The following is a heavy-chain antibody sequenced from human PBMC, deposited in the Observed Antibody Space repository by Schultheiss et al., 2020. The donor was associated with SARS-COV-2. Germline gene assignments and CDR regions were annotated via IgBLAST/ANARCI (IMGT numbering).Heavy chain of an antibody. Sequence: GSLRLSCTVSGGSISSYYWSWIRQPAGKGLEWIGRIYTSGSTNYNPSLKSRVTMSVDTSKNQFSLKLSSVTAADTAVYYCARARTIDSSGYLWEREFDYWGQGTLVTVSS. CDR2: IYTSGST. D-gene: IGHD3-22*01. CDR3: ARARTIDSSGYLWEREFDY. V-gene: IGHV4-4*07. CDR1: GGSISSYY. J-gene: IGHJ4*02.